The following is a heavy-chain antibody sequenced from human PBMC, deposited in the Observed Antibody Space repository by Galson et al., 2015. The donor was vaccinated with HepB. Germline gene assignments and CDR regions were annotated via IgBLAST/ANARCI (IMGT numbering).Heavy chain of an antibody. Sequence: SLRLSCASSGFTFSSYDMHWVRQGPGKGLEWVAGITTAGDTFYPGSVKGRFTISRENAKNSMHHHMKGLTAGDTAVYYCARGPRNWGPVKYSVCWGQGTLVTVSS. J-gene: IGHJ4*02. D-gene: IGHD7-27*01. CDR3: ARGPRNWGPVKYSVC. CDR1: GFTFSSYD. V-gene: IGHV3-13*01. CDR2: ITTAGDT.